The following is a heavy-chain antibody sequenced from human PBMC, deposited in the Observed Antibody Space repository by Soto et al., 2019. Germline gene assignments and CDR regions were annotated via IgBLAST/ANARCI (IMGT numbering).Heavy chain of an antibody. CDR1: GYTFTSYD. CDR3: ARLNYYDSSGYYHPWFDP. J-gene: IGHJ5*02. CDR2: MNPNSGNT. D-gene: IGHD3-22*01. Sequence: ASVKVSCKASGYTFTSYDINWVRQATGQGLEWMGWMNPNSGNTGYAQKLQGRVTMTTDTSTSTAYMELRSLRSDDTAVYYCARLNYYDSSGYYHPWFDPWGQGTLVTVSS. V-gene: IGHV1-8*01.